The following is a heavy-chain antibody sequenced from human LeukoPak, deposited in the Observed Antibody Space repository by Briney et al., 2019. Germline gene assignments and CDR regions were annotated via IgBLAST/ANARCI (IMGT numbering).Heavy chain of an antibody. CDR3: ARDIGQWLIWRGPDY. D-gene: IGHD6-19*01. CDR2: ISSSGSTI. J-gene: IGHJ4*02. CDR1: GFTFSVYY. Sequence: PGGSLRLSCAASGFTFSVYYMSWIRQAPGKGLEWVSYISSSGSTIYYADSVKGRFTISRDNSKNSLYLQMNSLRTEDTALYYCARDIGQWLIWRGPDYWGQGTLVTVSS. V-gene: IGHV3-11*01.